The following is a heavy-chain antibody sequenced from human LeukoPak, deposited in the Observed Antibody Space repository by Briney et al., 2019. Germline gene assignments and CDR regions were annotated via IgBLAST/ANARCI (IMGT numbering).Heavy chain of an antibody. V-gene: IGHV4-59*01. CDR1: GGPISSYY. J-gene: IGHJ3*02. D-gene: IGHD3-3*01. CDR2: IYYSGST. CDR3: ARDTGRITIFGVVIASGAFDI. Sequence: SETLSLTCTVSGGPISSYYWSWIRQPPGKGLEWIGYIYYSGSTNYNPSLKSRVTISVDTSKNQFSLKLSSVTAADTAVYYCARDTGRITIFGVVIASGAFDIWGQGTMVTVSS.